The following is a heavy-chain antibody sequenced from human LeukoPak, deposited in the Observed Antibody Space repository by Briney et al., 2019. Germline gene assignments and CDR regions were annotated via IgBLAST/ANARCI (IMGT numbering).Heavy chain of an antibody. J-gene: IGHJ3*02. CDR3: ARTYYDFWSGYYDAFDI. CDR1: GFTFSSYG. D-gene: IGHD3-3*01. Sequence: PGRSLRLSCAASGFTFSSYGMHWVRQAPGKGLEWVAVVSYDGSNKYYADSVKGRFTISRDNSKNTLYLQMNSLRAEDTAVYYCARTYYDFWSGYYDAFDIWGQGTMVTVSS. CDR2: VSYDGSNK. V-gene: IGHV3-30*03.